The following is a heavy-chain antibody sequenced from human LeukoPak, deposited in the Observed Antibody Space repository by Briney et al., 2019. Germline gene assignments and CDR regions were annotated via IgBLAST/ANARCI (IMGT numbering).Heavy chain of an antibody. CDR2: INHSGST. D-gene: IGHD4-17*01. V-gene: IGHV4-34*01. CDR3: ARGPSYGDYVLGY. J-gene: IGHJ4*02. CDR1: GGSFSGYY. Sequence: SETLSLTCAVYGGSFSGYYWSWIRQPPGKGLEWIGEINHSGSTNYNPSLKSRVTISVDTSKNQFSLKLSSVTAADTAVYYCARGPSYGDYVLGYWGQGTLVTVSS.